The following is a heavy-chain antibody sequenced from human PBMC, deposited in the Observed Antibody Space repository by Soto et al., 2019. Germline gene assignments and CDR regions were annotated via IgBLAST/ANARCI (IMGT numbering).Heavy chain of an antibody. D-gene: IGHD2-15*01. Sequence: RRLSFAASGFTFSSYGMHWVRQAPGKGLEWVAVIWYDGSNKYYADSVKGRFTISRDNSKNTLYLQMNSLRAEDTAVYYCARDLFEVVAAMYYYGMDVWGQVPKVTFSS. V-gene: IGHV3-33*01. CDR3: ARDLFEVVAAMYYYGMDV. CDR2: IWYDGSNK. CDR1: GFTFSSYG. J-gene: IGHJ6*02.